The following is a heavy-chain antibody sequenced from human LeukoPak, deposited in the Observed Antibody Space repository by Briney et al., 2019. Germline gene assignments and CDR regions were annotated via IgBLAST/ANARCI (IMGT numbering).Heavy chain of an antibody. J-gene: IGHJ4*02. V-gene: IGHV1-8*01. CDR3: ARGRAVRGVISY. D-gene: IGHD3-10*01. CDR2: MSPNSGNT. Sequence: ASVTVSCKASGYAFTIYDINWVRQATGQGLEWMGWMSPNSGNTGYAQKFQGRVTMTRNTSISTAYMELSSLRSEDTAVYYCARGRAVRGVISYWGQGTLVTVSS. CDR1: GYAFTIYD.